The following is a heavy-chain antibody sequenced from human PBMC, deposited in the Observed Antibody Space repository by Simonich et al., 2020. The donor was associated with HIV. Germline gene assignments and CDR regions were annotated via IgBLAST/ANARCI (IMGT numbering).Heavy chain of an antibody. CDR2: IYYSGST. Sequence: QLQLQESGPGLVKPSETLSLTCTVSGFSISINSYFWGWLRQPPGRGLEWIGSIYYSGSTYYTPSLKSRVTISVESSKNQFSLKLSSVTAADTAVYYCARAGYSGYDFDYWGQGTLVTVSS. D-gene: IGHD5-12*01. V-gene: IGHV4-39*01. J-gene: IGHJ4*02. CDR3: ARAGYSGYDFDY. CDR1: GFSISINSYF.